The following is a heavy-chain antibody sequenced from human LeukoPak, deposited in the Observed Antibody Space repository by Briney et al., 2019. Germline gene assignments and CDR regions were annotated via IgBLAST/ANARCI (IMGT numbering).Heavy chain of an antibody. CDR3: VRDSLRLYDSSGYFFDY. CDR2: ISGSSSYI. CDR1: GFIFSSYG. Sequence: GGSLRLSCAASGFIFSSYGMHWVRQAPGKGLEWVSSISGSSSYIYYADSVKGRFSISRDNAKNTLYLQMNSLRAEDTAVYYCVRDSLRLYDSSGYFFDYWGQGTLVTVSS. V-gene: IGHV3-21*01. D-gene: IGHD3-22*01. J-gene: IGHJ4*02.